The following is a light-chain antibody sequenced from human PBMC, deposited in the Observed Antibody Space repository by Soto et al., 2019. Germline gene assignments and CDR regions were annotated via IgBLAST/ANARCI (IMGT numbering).Light chain of an antibody. CDR1: SIDVGVNH. J-gene: IGLJ1*01. Sequence: QSALTQPASVSGSPGQSITISCTGTSIDVGVNHVSWYQQHPGKAPRLIIYDVSNRPSGISNRFSGSKSDNTASLTISGLQADDEADYYCSSHTSSSRYVFGTGTKLTVL. CDR2: DVS. V-gene: IGLV2-14*01. CDR3: SSHTSSSRYV.